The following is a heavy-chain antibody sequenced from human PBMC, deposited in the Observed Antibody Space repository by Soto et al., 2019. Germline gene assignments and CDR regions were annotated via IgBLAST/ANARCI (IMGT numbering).Heavy chain of an antibody. CDR1: GGTFSSYA. J-gene: IGHJ6*02. D-gene: IGHD3-10*01. CDR2: IIPIFGTA. Sequence: QVQLVQSGAEVKKPGSSVKVSCKASGGTFSSYAISWVRQAPGQGLEWMGGIIPIFGTANYAQKFQGRVTITADESTRTAYMELSSLRSEDTAVYYCARWGKKTTMAPDGMDVWGQGTTVTVSS. CDR3: ARWGKKTTMAPDGMDV. V-gene: IGHV1-69*01.